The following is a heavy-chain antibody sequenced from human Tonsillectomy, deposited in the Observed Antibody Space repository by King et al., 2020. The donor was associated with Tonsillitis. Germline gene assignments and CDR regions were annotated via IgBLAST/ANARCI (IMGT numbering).Heavy chain of an antibody. J-gene: IGHJ6*03. CDR1: GGSFSSHV. CDR2: IVPISGTA. Sequence: VQLVESGAEVKKPGSSVKVSCKASGGSFSSHVFSWVRQAPGQGLEWMGGIVPISGTANYAQKFQGRVAITADESTSTAYLELSSLSSEDTAMYYCARDMHCSSNICYGDYYYHMDVWGNGTTVTVSS. CDR3: ARDMHCSSNICYGDYYYHMDV. D-gene: IGHD2-2*01. V-gene: IGHV1-69*01.